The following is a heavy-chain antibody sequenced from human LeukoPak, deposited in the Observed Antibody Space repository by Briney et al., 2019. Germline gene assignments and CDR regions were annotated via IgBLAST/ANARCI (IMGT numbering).Heavy chain of an antibody. V-gene: IGHV3-74*01. CDR2: INSDGSRT. Sequence: GGSLRLSCAASGFTFSTYWMHWVRQAPGKGLVWVSRINSDGSRTTYADSVKGRFTISRDNTKNTLYLQMNSLRTEDTAVYYCARPETQYSSGLDGFDIWGQGTMVAVSS. J-gene: IGHJ3*02. D-gene: IGHD6-19*01. CDR3: ARPETQYSSGLDGFDI. CDR1: GFTFSTYW.